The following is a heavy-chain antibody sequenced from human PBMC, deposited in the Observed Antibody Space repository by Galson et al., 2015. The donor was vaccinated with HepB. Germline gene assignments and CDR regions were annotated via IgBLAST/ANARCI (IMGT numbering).Heavy chain of an antibody. J-gene: IGHJ6*02. D-gene: IGHD2-15*01. CDR2: MNPNSGNT. CDR3: ARPGPYCSGGSCYHVYYYYGMNV. CDR1: GYTFTTYD. Sequence: CKASGYTFTTYDINWVRQATGQGLEWMGWMNPNSGNTGYVLKFQGRVTMTRNTSISTAYMELSSLRSEDTAVYYCARPGPYCSGGSCYHVYYYYGMNVWGQGTTVTVSS. V-gene: IGHV1-8*01.